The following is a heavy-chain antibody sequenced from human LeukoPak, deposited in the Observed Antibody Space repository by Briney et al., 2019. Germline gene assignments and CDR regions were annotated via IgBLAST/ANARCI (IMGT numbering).Heavy chain of an antibody. J-gene: IGHJ4*02. CDR3: ASFPGYSSGWYRGFDY. CDR2: ISSSSSYI. D-gene: IGHD6-19*01. Sequence: GGSLRLSCTASGYTFTSYSMNWVRQAPGQGLEWVSSISSSSSYIYYADSVKGRVTISRDNATNTLYLQMNSLRSEDTAVYYCASFPGYSSGWYRGFDYWGQGTLVTVSS. V-gene: IGHV3-21*04. CDR1: GYTFTSYS.